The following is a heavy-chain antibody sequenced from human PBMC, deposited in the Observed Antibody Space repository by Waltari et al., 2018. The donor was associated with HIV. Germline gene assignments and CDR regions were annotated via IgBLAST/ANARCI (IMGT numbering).Heavy chain of an antibody. V-gene: IGHV2-5*01. Sequence: QITLKESGPTLVKPTQTLTLTCTFSGFSLSTSGVGVCWIRQPGSDLEWLALIYWNDNNHYSPSLKSRLTITKDTSKNQVVLTMTNMDPVDTATYYCAHSLCPGFYYWGQGTLVTVSS. CDR1: GFSLSTSGVG. J-gene: IGHJ4*02. D-gene: IGHD2-2*01. CDR3: AHSLCPGFYY. CDR2: IYWNDNN.